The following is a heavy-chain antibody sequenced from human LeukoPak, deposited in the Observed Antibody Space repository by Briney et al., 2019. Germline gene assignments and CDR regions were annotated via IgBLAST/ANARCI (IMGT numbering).Heavy chain of an antibody. CDR2: IHYSGDT. CDR3: ASLQSPDSSSNDWFDP. CDR1: GGSISGHY. J-gene: IGHJ5*02. D-gene: IGHD6-6*01. Sequence: SSETLSLTRTVSGGSISGHYWNWIRQPPGKGLEWIGYIHYSGDTNYNRSLKSRVAISVDTSKNQFSLKLSSVTAADTAVYYCASLQSPDSSSNDWFDPWGQGTLVTVSS. V-gene: IGHV4-59*11.